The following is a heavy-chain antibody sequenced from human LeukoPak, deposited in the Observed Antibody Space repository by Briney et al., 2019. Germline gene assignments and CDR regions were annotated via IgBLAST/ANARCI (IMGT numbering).Heavy chain of an antibody. D-gene: IGHD3-16*01. CDR3: VRDLILVWTPGDDFDH. J-gene: IGHJ4*02. Sequence: PGGSLRLSCAASGFTFSNYWMHWVRQAPGKGLEWVSRINERATIISYADSEKGRFTISRENARNTLYLQMNSLTAEDTAVYYCVRDLILVWTPGDDFDHWGQGTLVTVSS. CDR1: GFTFSNYW. V-gene: IGHV3-74*01. CDR2: INERATII.